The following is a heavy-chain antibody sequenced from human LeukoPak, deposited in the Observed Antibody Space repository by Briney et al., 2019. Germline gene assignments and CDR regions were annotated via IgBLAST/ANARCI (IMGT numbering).Heavy chain of an antibody. D-gene: IGHD6-19*01. CDR3: ATTRHLYSSGHD. CDR1: GLTFSSYG. CDR2: IYNDGRT. Sequence: PGGSLRLSCEASGLTFSSYGMSWVRQAPGKGLEWVSVIYNDGRTYYGDSVKGRFITSRDNSKNTLYLQMNSLRAEDTAVYYCATTRHLYSSGHDWGQGTLVTVSS. J-gene: IGHJ4*02. V-gene: IGHV3-66*01.